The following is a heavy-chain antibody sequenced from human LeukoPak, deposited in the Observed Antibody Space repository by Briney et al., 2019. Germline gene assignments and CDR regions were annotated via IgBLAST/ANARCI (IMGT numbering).Heavy chain of an antibody. Sequence: PGGSLRLSCAASGFTFSSYAMHWVRQAPGKGLEWVAVISYDGSNKYYADSVKGRFTISRDNSKNTLYLQMNSLRAEDTAVYYCAKGRGSYYYYAMDVWGQGTTVTVSS. CDR3: AKGRGSYYYYAMDV. CDR1: GFTFSSYA. D-gene: IGHD6-19*01. J-gene: IGHJ6*02. CDR2: ISYDGSNK. V-gene: IGHV3-30*18.